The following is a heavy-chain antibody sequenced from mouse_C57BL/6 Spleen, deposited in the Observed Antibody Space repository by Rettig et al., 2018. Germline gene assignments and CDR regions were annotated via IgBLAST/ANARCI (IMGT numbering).Heavy chain of an antibody. CDR2: INPNNGGT. D-gene: IGHD2-3*01. CDR1: GYTFTDYY. CDR3: ARKGGGYSSFAY. V-gene: IGHV1-26*01. Sequence: EVQLQQSGPELVKPGASVKISCKASGYTFTDYYMNWVKQSHGKSLEWIGDINPNNGGTSYNQKFKGKATLTVDKSSSTAYMELRSLTSEDSAVYYCARKGGGYSSFAYWGQGTLVTVSA. J-gene: IGHJ3*01.